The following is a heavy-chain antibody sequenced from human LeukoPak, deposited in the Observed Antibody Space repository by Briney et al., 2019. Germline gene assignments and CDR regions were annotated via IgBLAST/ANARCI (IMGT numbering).Heavy chain of an antibody. CDR1: GYSFTTYW. CDR3: ETPRGDTAMDNGMDV. D-gene: IGHD5-18*01. CDR2: IYPGDSDT. V-gene: IGHV5-51*01. J-gene: IGHJ6*02. Sequence: GESLKISCKGSGYSFTTYWIGWVCQMPGKGLEWMGIIYPGDSDTRYSPSFQGQVTISADKSISTAYLQWSSLKASDTAMYYCETPRGDTAMDNGMDVWGQGTTVTVSS.